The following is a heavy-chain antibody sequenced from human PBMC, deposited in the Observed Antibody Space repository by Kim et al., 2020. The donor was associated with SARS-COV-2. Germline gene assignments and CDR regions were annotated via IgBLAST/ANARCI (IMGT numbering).Heavy chain of an antibody. CDR1: GYTFTSYD. CDR2: MNPNSGNT. D-gene: IGHD3-22*01. J-gene: IGHJ6*02. V-gene: IGHV1-8*01. Sequence: ASVKVSCKASGYTFTSYDINWVRQATGQGLEWMGWMNPNSGNTGYAQKFQGRVTMTRNTSKSTAYMELSSLRSEDTAVYYCARGFRTMIVGVIAPYYYYGMDVWGQGTTVTVSS. CDR3: ARGFRTMIVGVIAPYYYYGMDV.